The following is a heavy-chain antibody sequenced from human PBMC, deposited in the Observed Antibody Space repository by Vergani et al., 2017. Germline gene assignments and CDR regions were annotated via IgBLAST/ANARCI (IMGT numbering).Heavy chain of an antibody. CDR1: GYIFKNYY. CDR3: ARDGSGSYYKYYYGMDV. V-gene: IGHV1-69*15. J-gene: IGHJ6*02. CDR2: IIPIFGTA. D-gene: IGHD3-10*01. Sequence: VQLVQSGAEVRKPGASVTVSCTASGYIFKNYYIHWLRQAPGQAFEWLGRIIPIFGTANYAQKFQGRVTITADESTSTAYMELSSLRSEDTAVYYCARDGSGSYYKYYYGMDVWGQGTTVTVSS.